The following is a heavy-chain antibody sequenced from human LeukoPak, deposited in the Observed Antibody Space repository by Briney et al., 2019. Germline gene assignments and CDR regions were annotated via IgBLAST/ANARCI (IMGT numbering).Heavy chain of an antibody. CDR1: GFTFSSYW. CDR2: IKQDGSEK. V-gene: IGHV3-7*03. J-gene: IGHJ6*02. CDR3: ARESVDIVATIVGVYYYYGMDV. Sequence: GGSLRLSCAASGFTFSSYWMSWVRQAPGKGREWVANIKQDGSEKYYVDSVKGRFTISRDNAKNSLYLQMNSLRAEDTAVYYCARESVDIVATIVGVYYYYGMDVWGQGTTVTVSS. D-gene: IGHD5-12*01.